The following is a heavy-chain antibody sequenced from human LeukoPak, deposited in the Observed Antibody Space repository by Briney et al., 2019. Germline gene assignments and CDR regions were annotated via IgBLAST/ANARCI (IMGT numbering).Heavy chain of an antibody. V-gene: IGHV3-23*01. Sequence: GGSLRLSCAASGFTFSSYAMSWVRQAPGKGLEWVSAISGSGGSTYYADSVKGRFTISRDNSKNTLYLQMNSLRAEDTAVYYRAVRWYYDFWSGYRLPYYFDYWGQGTLVTVSS. D-gene: IGHD3-3*01. CDR3: AVRWYYDFWSGYRLPYYFDY. J-gene: IGHJ4*02. CDR1: GFTFSSYA. CDR2: ISGSGGST.